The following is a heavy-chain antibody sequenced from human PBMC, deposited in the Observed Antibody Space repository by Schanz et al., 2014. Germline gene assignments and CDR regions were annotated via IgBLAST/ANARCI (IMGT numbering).Heavy chain of an antibody. Sequence: QVQLVQSGAEVKKPGSSVKVSCKLSGGTFSSYTISWMRQAPGQGLEWMGRIIPILGIANYAQNFQGRVTITADKSTSTASMELSSLRSEDTAVYYCARGPSQGYSYGHNIGAYYYGMDVWGQGTTVTVSS. J-gene: IGHJ6*02. V-gene: IGHV1-69*02. CDR2: IIPILGIA. CDR1: GGTFSSYT. CDR3: ARGPSQGYSYGHNIGAYYYGMDV. D-gene: IGHD5-18*01.